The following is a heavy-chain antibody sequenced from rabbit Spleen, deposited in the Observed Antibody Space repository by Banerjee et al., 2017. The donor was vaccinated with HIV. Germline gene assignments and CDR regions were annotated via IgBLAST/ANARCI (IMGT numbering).Heavy chain of an antibody. CDR3: ARDQWTDNNYDKRYFNL. Sequence: QSLEESGGDLVKPGASLTLTCIASGVSFSGDSYMCWVRQAPGKGLERIGCIYAGTSGSTYYTSWAKGRFTISKTSSTTVTLQMTSLSAADTATYFCARDQWTDNNYDKRYFNLWGPGTLVTVS. V-gene: IGHV1S40*01. CDR2: IYAGTSGST. J-gene: IGHJ4*01. CDR1: GVSFSGDSY. D-gene: IGHD6-1*01.